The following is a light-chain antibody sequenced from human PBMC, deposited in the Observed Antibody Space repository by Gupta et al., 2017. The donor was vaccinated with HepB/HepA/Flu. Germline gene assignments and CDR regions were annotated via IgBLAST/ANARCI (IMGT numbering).Light chain of an antibody. V-gene: IGLV1-44*01. CDR2: RND. Sequence: QSALTQTPSASGTPGQRVTISCSGSRSTIGGNTVNWYQQLPGMAPKLLIYRNDQRPSVVPDRFSGSKSGTSASLAISGLQSDDEADYYCATWDDSVNGWLFGSGTKLTVL. CDR1: RSTIGGNT. J-gene: IGLJ3*02. CDR3: ATWDDSVNGWL.